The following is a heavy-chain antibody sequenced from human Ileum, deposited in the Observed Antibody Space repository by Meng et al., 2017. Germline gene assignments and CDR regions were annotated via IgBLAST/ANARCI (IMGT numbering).Heavy chain of an antibody. J-gene: IGHJ4*02. Sequence: LVKLGDEGKGLETSMHIDAAVYGAAFSIYAISWVGQAPGLGLERRGGIIRIVGTANSAQKFQGRVTITADKSTSTAYRVLSSLRSEDTAVYYCARTLGLDIDDYWGQGTLVTVSS. V-gene: IGHV1-69*06. CDR2: IIRIVGTA. CDR3: ARTLGLDIDDY. CDR1: GAAFSIYA. D-gene: IGHD2-15*01.